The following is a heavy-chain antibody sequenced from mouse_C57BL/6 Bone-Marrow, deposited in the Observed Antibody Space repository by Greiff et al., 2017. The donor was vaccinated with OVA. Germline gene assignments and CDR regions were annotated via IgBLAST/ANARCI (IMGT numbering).Heavy chain of an antibody. CDR1: GYTFTDYY. V-gene: IGHV1-19*01. CDR3: ASYYGSSYDFDY. J-gene: IGHJ2*01. Sequence: SGPVLVKPGASVKMSCKASGYTFTDYYMNWVKQSHGKSLEWIGVINPYNGGTSYNQKFKGKATLTVDKSSSTAYMELNSLTSEDSAVYYCASYYGSSYDFDYWGQGTTLTVSS. CDR2: INPYNGGT. D-gene: IGHD1-1*01.